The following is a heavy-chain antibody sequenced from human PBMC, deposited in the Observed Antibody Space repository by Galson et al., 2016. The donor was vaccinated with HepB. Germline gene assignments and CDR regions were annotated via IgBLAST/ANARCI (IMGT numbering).Heavy chain of an antibody. CDR2: ISFDGSNQ. J-gene: IGHJ6*02. CDR1: GFIFSNYD. D-gene: IGHD1-26*01. Sequence: SLRLSCAASGFIFSNYDIHWVRQAPGKGLEWVAGISFDGSNQYYADSAKGRFTISRDNSKNTLSLQINSLRAEDGAVYYCAKERLWENYYYYGMDVWGQGTTVTVSS. V-gene: IGHV3-30*18. CDR3: AKERLWENYYYYGMDV.